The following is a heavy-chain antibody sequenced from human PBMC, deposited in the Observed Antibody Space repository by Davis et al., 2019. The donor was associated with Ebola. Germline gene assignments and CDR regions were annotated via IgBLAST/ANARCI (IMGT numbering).Heavy chain of an antibody. D-gene: IGHD2-15*01. J-gene: IGHJ4*02. Sequence: PGGSLRLSCVVSGFTFSSSAMSLVRQAPGTGLEWVSSITGSGGRTYYADSVKGRFTISRDISKSTLFLQMNSLRAEDTAIYYCAQDTCSDGSCYSGPGWGQGTLVTVSP. CDR3: AQDTCSDGSCYSGPG. CDR2: ITGSGGRT. CDR1: GFTFSSSA. V-gene: IGHV3-23*01.